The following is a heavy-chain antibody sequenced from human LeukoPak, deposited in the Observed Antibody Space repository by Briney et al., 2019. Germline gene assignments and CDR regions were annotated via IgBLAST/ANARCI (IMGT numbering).Heavy chain of an antibody. D-gene: IGHD6-6*01. CDR1: GGTFSSYA. Sequence: SVKVSCKASGGTFSSYAISWVRQAPGQGLEWMGRIIPILGIANYAQKFQGRVTITADKSTSTAYMELSSLRSEDTAVYYCARGSSSSFSLDYMDVWGKGTTVTVSS. J-gene: IGHJ6*03. V-gene: IGHV1-69*04. CDR2: IIPILGIA. CDR3: ARGSSSSFSLDYMDV.